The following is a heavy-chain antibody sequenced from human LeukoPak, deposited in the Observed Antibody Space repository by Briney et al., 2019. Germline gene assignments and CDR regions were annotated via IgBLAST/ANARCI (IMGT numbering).Heavy chain of an antibody. Sequence: AASVKVSCKASGYTFTGYYMHWVRQATGQGLEWMGWISAYNGNTNYAQKLQGRVTMTTDTSTSTAYMELRSLRSDDTAVYYCARDRAFPNDVFDIWGQGTMVSVSS. V-gene: IGHV1-18*04. CDR1: GYTFTGYY. J-gene: IGHJ3*02. CDR3: ARDRAFPNDVFDI. D-gene: IGHD2/OR15-2a*01. CDR2: ISAYNGNT.